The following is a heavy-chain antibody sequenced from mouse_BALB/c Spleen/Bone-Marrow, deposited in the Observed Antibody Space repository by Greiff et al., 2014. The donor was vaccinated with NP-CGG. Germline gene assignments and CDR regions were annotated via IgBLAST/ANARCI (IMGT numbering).Heavy chain of an antibody. J-gene: IGHJ4*01. D-gene: IGHD2-4*01. CDR1: GFTFSRSG. CDR3: ARARSTMITTVAMDY. CDR2: ISSGSSTI. Sequence: EVKLEESGGGLVQPGGSRKLSCAASGFTFSRSGMHWVRQAPEKGLEWVAYISSGSSTIYYADTMKGRFTISRDNPKNTLFLQMTSLRSEDTAMYYCARARSTMITTVAMDYWGQGTSVTVSS. V-gene: IGHV5-17*02.